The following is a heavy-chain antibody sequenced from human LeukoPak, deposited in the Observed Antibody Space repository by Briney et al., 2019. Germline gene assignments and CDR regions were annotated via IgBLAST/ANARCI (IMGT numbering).Heavy chain of an antibody. Sequence: SETLSLTCTVSGGSISTYYWSWIRQPPGKGLEWIGCIYYTGSANYNPSLKSRGTISVDTSKNQFSPKLSSVTAADTAVYYCARGSITVVPAFDIWGQGTMFTVSS. V-gene: IGHV4-59*12. D-gene: IGHD4-23*01. J-gene: IGHJ3*02. CDR3: ARGSITVVPAFDI. CDR2: IYYTGSA. CDR1: GGSISTYY.